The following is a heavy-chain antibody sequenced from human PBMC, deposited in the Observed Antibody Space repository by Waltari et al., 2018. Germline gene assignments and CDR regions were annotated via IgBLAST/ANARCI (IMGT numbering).Heavy chain of an antibody. CDR3: ATSSRCLEPLYNFEY. CDR2: FEREDGER. Sequence: QVQLVPSGAEVKKPGASVKVSCKVSGDTLTKLSMHWVRQAPGKWLEWMGGFEREDGERMYAQKFQGRVTMTEDTSTETAYMELSRLRSEDTGMYYCATSSRCLEPLYNFEYWGQGTLVTVSS. J-gene: IGHJ4*02. D-gene: IGHD3-3*01. V-gene: IGHV1-24*01. CDR1: GDTLTKLS.